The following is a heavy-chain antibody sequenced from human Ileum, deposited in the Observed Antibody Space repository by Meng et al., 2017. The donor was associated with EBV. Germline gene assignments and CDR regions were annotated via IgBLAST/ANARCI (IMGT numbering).Heavy chain of an antibody. CDR3: AREMSTITCFDY. CDR1: GFPFSDYY. J-gene: IGHJ4*02. Sequence: QVQLVESGGGLVKPGESLRRPCGASGFPFSDYYLAWVRQSPGKGLEWVSYISSRSSTIYYADSVKGRFTISRDNAHNSLHLQMNSLRAEDTAVYYCAREMSTITCFDYWGQGTLVTVSS. V-gene: IGHV3-11*01. D-gene: IGHD5-24*01. CDR2: ISSRSSTI.